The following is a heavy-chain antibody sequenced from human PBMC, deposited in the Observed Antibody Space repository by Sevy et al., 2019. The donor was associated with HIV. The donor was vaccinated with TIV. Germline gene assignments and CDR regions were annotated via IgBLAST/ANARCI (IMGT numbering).Heavy chain of an antibody. CDR1: GYTFTSYG. D-gene: IGHD3-3*01. CDR2: ISAYNGNT. CDR3: ARESYDFWSGYPNFDY. Sequence: ASVKVSCKASGYTFTSYGISWVRQAPGQGLEWMGWISAYNGNTNYAQKLQGRVTMTTDTSTSTAYMELRSLRSDDTAVYYCARESYDFWSGYPNFDYWGQGTLVTVSS. V-gene: IGHV1-18*01. J-gene: IGHJ4*02.